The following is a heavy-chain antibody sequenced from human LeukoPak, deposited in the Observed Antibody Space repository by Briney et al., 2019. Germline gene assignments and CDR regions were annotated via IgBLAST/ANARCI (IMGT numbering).Heavy chain of an antibody. CDR3: AKGTGENYYGMDV. V-gene: IGHV3-23*01. CDR1: GVTFSNYA. D-gene: IGHD7-27*01. Sequence: PGGSLRLSCAASGVTFSNYAMSWVRQAPGKGLEWVSTISGGGGNTYYADSVKGRFTISRDDSKNTLYLQMNSLRVEDTVVFFCAKGTGENYYGMDVWGQGTTVTVSS. CDR2: ISGGGGNT. J-gene: IGHJ6*02.